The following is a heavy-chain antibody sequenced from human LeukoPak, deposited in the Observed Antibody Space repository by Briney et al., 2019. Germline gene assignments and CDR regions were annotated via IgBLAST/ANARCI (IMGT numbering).Heavy chain of an antibody. J-gene: IGHJ5*02. D-gene: IGHD3-16*02. Sequence: SETLSLTCTVSGGSISSSSYYWGWIRQPPGKGLEWIRSIYYSGSTYYNPSLKSRVTISVDTSKNQFSLKLGSVTAADTAVYYCASCYTYNWFDPWGQGTLVTVSS. CDR1: GGSISSSSYY. V-gene: IGHV4-39*01. CDR2: IYYSGST. CDR3: ASCYTYNWFDP.